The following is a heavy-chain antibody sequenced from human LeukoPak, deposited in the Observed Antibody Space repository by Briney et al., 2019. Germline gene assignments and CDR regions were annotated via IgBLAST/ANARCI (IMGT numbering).Heavy chain of an antibody. CDR1: GYTFTSYA. J-gene: IGHJ4*02. V-gene: IGHV7-4-1*02. Sequence: ASVKVSCKASGYTFTSYAMNWVRQAPGQGLEWMGWINTNTGNPTYAQGFTGRFVSSLDTSVSTAYLQISSLKAEDTAFYYCARVKYGDFSDYWGQGCLVTVSS. CDR3: ARVKYGDFSDY. D-gene: IGHD4-17*01. CDR2: INTNTGNP.